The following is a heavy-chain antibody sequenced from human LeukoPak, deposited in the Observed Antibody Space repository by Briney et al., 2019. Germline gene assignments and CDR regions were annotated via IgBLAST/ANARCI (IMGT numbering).Heavy chain of an antibody. V-gene: IGHV4-34*01. CDR3: AGHHPPYTGGF. Sequence: SETLSLTCAVYGGSFSGYYWSWIRQPPGKGLEWIGEINHSGSTNYNPSLKSRVTISVDTSKNQFSLKLSSVTAADTAVYYCAGHHPPYTGGFWGQGTLVTVSS. CDR1: GGSFSGYY. D-gene: IGHD2-8*02. CDR2: INHSGST. J-gene: IGHJ4*02.